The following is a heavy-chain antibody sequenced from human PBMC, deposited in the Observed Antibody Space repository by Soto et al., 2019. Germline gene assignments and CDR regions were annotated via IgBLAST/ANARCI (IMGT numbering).Heavy chain of an antibody. CDR3: ARQGNRGGSLWFGEPMYNWFDP. D-gene: IGHD3-10*01. CDR2: IYYSGST. J-gene: IGHJ5*02. CDR1: GGSISSSSYY. Sequence: PSETLSLTCTVSGGSISSSSYYWGWIRQPPGKGLEWIGSIYYSGSTYYNPSLKSRVTISVDTSKNQFSLKLSSVTAADTAVYYCARQGNRGGSLWFGEPMYNWFDPWGQGTLVTVS. V-gene: IGHV4-39*01.